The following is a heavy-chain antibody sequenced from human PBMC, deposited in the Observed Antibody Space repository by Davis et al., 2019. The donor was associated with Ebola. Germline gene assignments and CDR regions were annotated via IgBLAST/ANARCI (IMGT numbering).Heavy chain of an antibody. Sequence: GESLKISCAASGFTFSSYTMSWVRQAPGKGLEWVSGISGSGGSTYYADSVKGRFTISRDIFKTTLYLDMNSLRADDSAVYYCATNCSGATCYSGGDYWGRGTLVTVSS. V-gene: IGHV3-23*01. CDR2: ISGSGGST. D-gene: IGHD2-2*01. CDR3: ATNCSGATCYSGGDY. CDR1: GFTFSSYT. J-gene: IGHJ4*02.